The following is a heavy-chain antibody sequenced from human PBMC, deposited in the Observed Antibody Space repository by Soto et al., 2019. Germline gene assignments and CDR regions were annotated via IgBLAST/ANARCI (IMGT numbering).Heavy chain of an antibody. CDR3: ARGQYPKYFDY. CDR1: GGSISSGGYY. J-gene: IGHJ4*02. D-gene: IGHD2-2*02. Sequence: SETLSLTCTVSGGSISSGGYYWSWIRQHPGKGLEWIGYIYHSGSTYYNPSLKSRVTISVDTSKNQFSLKLSSVTAADTAVYYCARGQYPKYFDYWGQGTLVTVSS. V-gene: IGHV4-31*03. CDR2: IYHSGST.